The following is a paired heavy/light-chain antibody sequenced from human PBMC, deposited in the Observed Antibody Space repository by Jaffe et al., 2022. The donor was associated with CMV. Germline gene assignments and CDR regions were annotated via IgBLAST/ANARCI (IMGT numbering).Heavy chain of an antibody. Sequence: QVQLVQSGAEVKKPGASVKVSCKASGYTFTSYAMHWVRQAPGQRLEWMGWINAGNGNTKYSQKFQGRVTITRDTSASTAYMELSSLRSEDTAVYYCARGPLPSYYYDSSGYSQDAFDIWGQGTMVTVSS. CDR1: GYTFTSYA. D-gene: IGHD3-22*01. CDR2: INAGNGNT. J-gene: IGHJ3*02. V-gene: IGHV1-3*01. CDR3: ARGPLPSYYYDSSGYSQDAFDI.
Light chain of an antibody. CDR2: KVS. Sequence: DVVMTQSPLSLPVTLGQPASISCRSSQSLVYSDGNTYLNWFQQRPGQSPRRLIYKVSNRDSGVPDRFSGSGSGTDFTLKISRVEAEDVGVYYCMQGTHWPYTFGQGTKLEIK. J-gene: IGKJ2*01. V-gene: IGKV2-30*01. CDR1: QSLVYSDGNTY. CDR3: MQGTHWPYT.